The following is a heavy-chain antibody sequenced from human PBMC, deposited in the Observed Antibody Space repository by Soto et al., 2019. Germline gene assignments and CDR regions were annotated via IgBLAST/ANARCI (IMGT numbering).Heavy chain of an antibody. CDR3: AKSQVGWFDP. CDR1: GFTFSSYA. CDR2: ISGSGGST. D-gene: IGHD2-2*01. V-gene: IGHV3-23*01. J-gene: IGHJ5*02. Sequence: GGSLRLSCAASGFTFSSYAMSWVRQAPGKGLEWVSAISGSGGSTYYADSVKGRLTISRDNSKNTLYLQMNSLRAEYTAVYYCAKSQVGWFDPWGQGTLVTVSS.